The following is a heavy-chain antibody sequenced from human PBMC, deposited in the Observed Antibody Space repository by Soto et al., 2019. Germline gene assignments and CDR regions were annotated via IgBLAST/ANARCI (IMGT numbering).Heavy chain of an antibody. CDR2: VSWSSGSI. J-gene: IGHJ6*02. CDR1: GFRFDDYA. CDR3: ARTTLTIGFYYGMDL. Sequence: SLRLFCAASGFRFDDYAMHWVRQAPGKGLEWVSGVSWSSGSIGYAGSVKGRFTISRDNDGNSLFLQMNGLRSDDTALYYCARTTLTIGFYYGMDLWGQGTMVTVSS. V-gene: IGHV3-9*01. D-gene: IGHD1-1*01.